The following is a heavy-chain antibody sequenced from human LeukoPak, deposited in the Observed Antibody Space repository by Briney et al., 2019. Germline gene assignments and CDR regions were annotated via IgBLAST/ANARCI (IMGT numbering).Heavy chain of an antibody. J-gene: IGHJ4*02. CDR1: GYTFTSYG. CDR3: ARVGLGYCSSTSCYFDY. D-gene: IGHD2-2*01. CDR2: ISAYNGIT. Sequence: GASVKVSCKASGYTFTSYGISWVRQAPGQGLEWMGWISAYNGITNYAQKLQGRVTMTTDTSTSTAYMELRSLRSDDTAVYYCARVGLGYCSSTSCYFDYWGQGTLVTVSS. V-gene: IGHV1-18*01.